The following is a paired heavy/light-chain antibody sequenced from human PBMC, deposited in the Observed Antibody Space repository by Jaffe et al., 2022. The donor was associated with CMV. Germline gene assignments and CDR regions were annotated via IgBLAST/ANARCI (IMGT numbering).Heavy chain of an antibody. CDR1: GYTFTSYA. CDR3: AREYDRLPELVRGALGQAFDP. J-gene: IGHJ5*02. CDR2: INAGNGNT. D-gene: IGHD6-13*01. Sequence: QVQLVQSGAEVKKPGASVKVSCKASGYTFTSYAMHWVRQAPGQRLEWMGWINAGNGNTKYSQKFQGRVTITRDTSASTAYMELSSLRSEDTAVYYCAREYDRLPELVRGALGQAFDPWGQGTLVTVSS. V-gene: IGHV1-3*01.
Light chain of an antibody. CDR3: SSYTSSSTLV. Sequence: QSALTQPASVSGSPGQSITISCTGTSSDVGGYNYVSWYQQHPGKAPKLMIYDVSNRPSGVSNRFSGSKSGNTASLTISGLQAEDEADYYCSSYTSSSTLVFGTGTKVTVL. V-gene: IGLV2-14*03. CDR2: DVS. J-gene: IGLJ1*01. CDR1: SSDVGGYNY.